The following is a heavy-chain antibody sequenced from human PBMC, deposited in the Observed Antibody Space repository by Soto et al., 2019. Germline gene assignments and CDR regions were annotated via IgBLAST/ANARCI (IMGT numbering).Heavy chain of an antibody. V-gene: IGHV3-74*01. CDR1: GFTFSSYW. J-gene: IGHJ4*02. Sequence: GGSLRLSCEASGFTFSSYWMYWVRQAPGKGLVWVSRTNSDGSDTSYADSVKGRFTISRDNAKNTLYLQMNSLRVEDSAVYYCVPRKGDPFTWGPGTLVTVSS. CDR2: TNSDGSDT. CDR3: VPRKGDPFT. D-gene: IGHD3-16*01.